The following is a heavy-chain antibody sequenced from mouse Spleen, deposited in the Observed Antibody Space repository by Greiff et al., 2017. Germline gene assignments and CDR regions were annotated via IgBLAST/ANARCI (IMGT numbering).Heavy chain of an antibody. CDR3: ARALLRLRGFAY. V-gene: IGHV1-69*01. J-gene: IGHJ3*01. CDR2: IDPSDSYT. CDR1: GYTFTSYW. Sequence: QVQLQQSGAELVMPGASVKLSCKASGYTFTSYWMHWVKQRPGQGLEWIGEIDPSDSYTNYNQKFKGKATLTVDKSSSTAYMQLSSLTSEDSAVYYCARALLRLRGFAYWGQGTLVTVSA. D-gene: IGHD1-2*01.